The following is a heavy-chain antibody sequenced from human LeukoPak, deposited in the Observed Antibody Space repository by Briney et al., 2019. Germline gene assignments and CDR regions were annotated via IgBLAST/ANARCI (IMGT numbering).Heavy chain of an antibody. D-gene: IGHD5-12*01. J-gene: IGHJ4*02. V-gene: IGHV6-1*01. CDR3: ASETIGYSGYADFDY. CDR2: TYYRSKLYN. Sequence: SQTLSLTCAISGDSVSSNSAAWNWIRQSPSRGLEWLGRTYYRSKLYNEYAVSVKSRIIINPDTSKNQFSLQLNSVTPEDTAVYYCASETIGYSGYADFDYWGQGTLVTVSS. CDR1: GDSVSSNSAA.